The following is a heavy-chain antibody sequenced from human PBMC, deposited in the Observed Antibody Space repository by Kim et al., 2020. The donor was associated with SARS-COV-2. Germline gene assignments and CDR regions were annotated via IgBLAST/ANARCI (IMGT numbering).Heavy chain of an antibody. CDR1: GFTFSDYY. V-gene: IGHV3-11*01. CDR2: ISSSGSTI. D-gene: IGHD3-3*01. Sequence: GGSLRLSCAASGFTFSDYYMSWIRQAPGKGLEWVSYISSSGSTIYYADSVKGRFTISRDNAKNSLYLQMNSLRAEDTAVYYSARENSHITIFGVVTRIGMDVWGQGTTVTVSS. CDR3: ARENSHITIFGVVTRIGMDV. J-gene: IGHJ6*02.